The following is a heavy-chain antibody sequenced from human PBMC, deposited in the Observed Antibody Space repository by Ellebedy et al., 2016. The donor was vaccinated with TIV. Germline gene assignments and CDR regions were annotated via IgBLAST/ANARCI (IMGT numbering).Heavy chain of an antibody. V-gene: IGHV3-74*01. Sequence: GGSLRLXCEASGFTFSSYWMHWVRQAPGKGLVWVSRINTDGITTYAESVKGRFTISRDNAKSTVYLQMNSLRAEDTAVYYCAREIGGGNCRWGQGTLVTVSS. CDR3: AREIGGGNCR. J-gene: IGHJ4*02. D-gene: IGHD2-15*01. CDR1: GFTFSSYW. CDR2: INTDGIT.